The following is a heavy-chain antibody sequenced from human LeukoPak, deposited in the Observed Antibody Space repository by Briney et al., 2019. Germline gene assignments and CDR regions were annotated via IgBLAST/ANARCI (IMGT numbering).Heavy chain of an antibody. D-gene: IGHD4-17*01. Sequence: GGSLRLSCAASGFTVSSNYMGWVRQAPGKGLEWVSVIYSGGSTYYADSVKGRFTISRDNSENTLYLQMSSLRAEDTAVYYCATPHDYGDYGGVWGQGTTVTVSS. V-gene: IGHV3-66*01. CDR2: IYSGGST. CDR1: GFTVSSNY. CDR3: ATPHDYGDYGGV. J-gene: IGHJ6*02.